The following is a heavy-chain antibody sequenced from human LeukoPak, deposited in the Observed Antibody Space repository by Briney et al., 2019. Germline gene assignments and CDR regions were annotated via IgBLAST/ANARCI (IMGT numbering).Heavy chain of an antibody. J-gene: IGHJ5*02. CDR2: IYHSGST. Sequence: SETLSLTCTVSGYSISSGYYWGWIRQPPGKGLEWIGRIYHSGSTYYNPSPKSRVTLSVDTSKKQFSLKLSSVTAADAAVYYCARGGRVDSSSWSHWFDPWGQGTLVTVSS. V-gene: IGHV4-38-2*02. CDR1: GYSISSGYY. D-gene: IGHD6-13*01. CDR3: ARGGRVDSSSWSHWFDP.